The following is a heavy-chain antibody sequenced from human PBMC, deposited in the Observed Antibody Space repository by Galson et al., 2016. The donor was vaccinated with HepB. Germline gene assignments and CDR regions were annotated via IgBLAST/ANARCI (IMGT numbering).Heavy chain of an antibody. CDR3: ARDSAAADFYYYFGLDV. CDR2: ISYVGTNK. V-gene: IGHV3-30-3*01. CDR1: GFTFSNFA. J-gene: IGHJ6*02. D-gene: IGHD6-13*01. Sequence: SLRLSCAASGFTFSNFAVHWVRQAPGKGLEWVAVISYVGTNKYYADSVKGRCTISRDNSKKTLYLQMTSLRPEDTAVYYCARDSAAADFYYYFGLDVWGQGATVTVSS.